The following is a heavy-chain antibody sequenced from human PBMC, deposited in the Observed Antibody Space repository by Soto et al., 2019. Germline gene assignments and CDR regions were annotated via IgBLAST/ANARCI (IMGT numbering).Heavy chain of an antibody. CDR2: ISDNGGNT. Sequence: GGSLRLSCVASGFTFSTVAMTWVRQAPGKGLEWVSSISDNGGNTDYADSVRSRFTLSRDNSKNTLYLQMNHLKAEDTAVYYCAKLYWNPRYFDYWGQGARVTVSS. V-gene: IGHV3-23*01. D-gene: IGHD1-1*01. CDR3: AKLYWNPRYFDY. CDR1: GFTFSTVA. J-gene: IGHJ4*02.